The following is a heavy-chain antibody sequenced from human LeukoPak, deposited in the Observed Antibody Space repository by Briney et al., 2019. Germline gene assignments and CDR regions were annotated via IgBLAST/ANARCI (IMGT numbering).Heavy chain of an antibody. J-gene: IGHJ3*02. D-gene: IGHD5-12*01. V-gene: IGHV6-1*01. CDR1: GDSVSSNSAV. Sequence: SQTLSLTCAISGDSVSSNSAVWNWLRQSPSRGLEWLGRTYYRSKWYNDYAVTVKSRITVNPDTSKNQFSLQLNSVAPEDTAMYYCARDTGAAISVFDIWGQGTMVTVSS. CDR2: TYYRSKWYN. CDR3: ARDTGAAISVFDI.